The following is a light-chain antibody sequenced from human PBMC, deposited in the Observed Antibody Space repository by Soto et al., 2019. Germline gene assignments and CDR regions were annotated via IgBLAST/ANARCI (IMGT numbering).Light chain of an antibody. Sequence: QSVLTQPPSVSGVPGQRVTISCTGSSSNTGAGYDVHWYQQLPGTAPKLLIYSNTNRPSGVPDRFSGSKSGTSASLAITGLQAEDEADYYCQSYDTSLSGSVFGGGTKLTVL. J-gene: IGLJ2*01. CDR2: SNT. CDR3: QSYDTSLSGSV. CDR1: SSNTGAGYD. V-gene: IGLV1-40*01.